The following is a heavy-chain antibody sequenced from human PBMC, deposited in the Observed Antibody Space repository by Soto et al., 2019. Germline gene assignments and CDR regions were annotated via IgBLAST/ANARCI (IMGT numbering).Heavy chain of an antibody. J-gene: IGHJ4*02. Sequence: GSLRHSNAASEFMSGTYAMNWVRQAAGKGQEWVSAISGSGDVTYYADPGKGRFTISRDNSKNTLYLQMNSLRAEDTAVYYCASVTTLGAYWGRGSLVPVSS. CDR2: ISGSGDVT. D-gene: IGHD4-17*01. CDR3: ASVTTLGAY. V-gene: IGHV3-23*01. CDR1: EFMSGTYA.